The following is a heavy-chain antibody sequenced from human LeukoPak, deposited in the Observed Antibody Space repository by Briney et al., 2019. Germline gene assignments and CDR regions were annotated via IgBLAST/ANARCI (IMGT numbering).Heavy chain of an antibody. J-gene: IGHJ6*02. CDR3: ARVAGYCSGGSCYYYYGMDV. CDR1: GGSIRRYY. D-gene: IGHD2-15*01. CDR2: VYYSGSA. Sequence: SETLSLTCTVSGGSIRRYYWSWIRQPPGKGLEWIGYVYYSGSANNNPSLKSRVTISVDTSKNQFSLKLSSVTAADTAVYYCARVAGYCSGGSCYYYYGMDVWGQGTTVTVSS. V-gene: IGHV4-59*01.